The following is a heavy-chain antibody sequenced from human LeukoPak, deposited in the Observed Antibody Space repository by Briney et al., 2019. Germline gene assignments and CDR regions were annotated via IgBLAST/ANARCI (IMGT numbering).Heavy chain of an antibody. CDR2: MFYNVST. CDR3: ARQGSGRAFDI. CDR1: GGSISSYY. J-gene: IGHJ3*02. V-gene: IGHV4-59*08. Sequence: PSETLSLTCTVFGGSISSYYWSWIRQSPGKGVEWIAYMFYNVSTNYSPSLKSRVTISVDTSKNQFSLKLISVTAADTAVYFCARQGSGRAFDIWGQGTMVTVSS.